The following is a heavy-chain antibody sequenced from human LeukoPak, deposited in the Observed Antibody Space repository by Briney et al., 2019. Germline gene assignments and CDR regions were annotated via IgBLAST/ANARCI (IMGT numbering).Heavy chain of an antibody. CDR1: GYTFTVYY. Sequence: ASVTVSFTASGYTFTVYYMHWVRQAPGRGLEWMGWINPNSGGANYAQKFQGWVTMTRDTSISTAYMELSRLRSDDTAVYYCARGGGIQLSPQEADYWGQGTLVTVSS. J-gene: IGHJ4*02. CDR2: INPNSGGA. D-gene: IGHD5-18*01. CDR3: ARGGGIQLSPQEADY. V-gene: IGHV1-2*04.